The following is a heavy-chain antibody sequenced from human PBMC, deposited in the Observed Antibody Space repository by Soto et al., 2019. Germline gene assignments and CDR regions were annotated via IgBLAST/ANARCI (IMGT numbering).Heavy chain of an antibody. CDR3: ARDRPPDF. CDR1: GYTFTGYY. D-gene: IGHD6-6*01. CDR2: INPNTGGT. V-gene: IGHV1-2*02. Sequence: ASVKVSCKASGYTFTGYYMRWVRQAPGQGPEWMGWINPNTGGTNYAQNFQGRVTMTRDTSISTAYMELSRLTSDDTAVYYCARDRPPDFWGQGTPVTVSP. J-gene: IGHJ4*02.